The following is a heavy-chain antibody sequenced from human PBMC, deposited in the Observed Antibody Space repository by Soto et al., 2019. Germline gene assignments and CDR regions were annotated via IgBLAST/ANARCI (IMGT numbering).Heavy chain of an antibody. CDR2: INQDGSQK. J-gene: IGHJ4*02. CDR3: AKGGSGSYFDY. D-gene: IGHD1-26*01. V-gene: IGHV3-7*01. Sequence: GGSLRLSCAASGFTFSSYWLSWVRQAPGKGLEWVANINQDGSQKYYVDSVKGRFTISRDNAKNSLYLQMNSLRAEDTAVYYCAKGGSGSYFDYWGQGTLVTVSS. CDR1: GFTFSSYW.